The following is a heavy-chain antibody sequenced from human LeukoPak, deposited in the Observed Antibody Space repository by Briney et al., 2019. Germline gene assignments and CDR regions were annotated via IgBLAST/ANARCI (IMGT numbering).Heavy chain of an antibody. D-gene: IGHD6-13*01. CDR2: ISYDGSNK. J-gene: IGHJ4*02. CDR3: AKEQAGSSSWYPEFDY. V-gene: IGHV3-30*18. CDR1: GFTFSSYG. Sequence: PGGSLRLSCAASGFTFSSYGMHWVRQAPGKGLEWVAVISYDGSNKYYADSVKGRFTISRDNSKNTLYLQMYSLRAEDTAVYYCAKEQAGSSSWYPEFDYWGQGTLVTVSS.